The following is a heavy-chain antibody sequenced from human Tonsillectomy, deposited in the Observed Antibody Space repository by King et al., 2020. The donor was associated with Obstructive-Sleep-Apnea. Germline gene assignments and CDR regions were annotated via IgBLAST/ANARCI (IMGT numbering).Heavy chain of an antibody. CDR3: ARGGYCSSTSCYDNWFDP. D-gene: IGHD2-2*01. CDR2: INSDGMST. V-gene: IGHV3-74*01. Sequence: VQLVESGGGLVQPGGSLRLSCSASGFTFSSYWMHWVRQAPGKGLVGVSRINSDGMSTSYADSAKGRFTISRDNAKNTLYLQMNSLRAEDTAVYYCARGGYCSSTSCYDNWFDPWGQGTLVTVSS. J-gene: IGHJ5*02. CDR1: GFTFSSYW.